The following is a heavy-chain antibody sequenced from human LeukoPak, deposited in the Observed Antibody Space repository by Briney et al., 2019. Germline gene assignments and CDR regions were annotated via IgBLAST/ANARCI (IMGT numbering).Heavy chain of an antibody. Sequence: SETLSLTCTVSGGSISSSSYYWGWIRQPPGKGLEWIGSIYYSGSTYYNPSLKSRVTISVDTSKNQFSLKLSSVTAADTAVYCCARENRIAAAGRLDYWGQGTLVTVSS. J-gene: IGHJ4*02. D-gene: IGHD6-13*01. CDR1: GGSISSSSYY. V-gene: IGHV4-39*07. CDR2: IYYSGST. CDR3: ARENRIAAAGRLDY.